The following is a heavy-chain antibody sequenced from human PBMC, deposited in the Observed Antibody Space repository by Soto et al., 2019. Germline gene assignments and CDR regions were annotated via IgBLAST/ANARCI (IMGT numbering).Heavy chain of an antibody. D-gene: IGHD6-13*01. CDR2: IYYSGST. J-gene: IGHJ5*02. V-gene: IGHV4-59*01. CDR3: ARARHGIAAAAPAGRFDP. Sequence: WETLSLTCTVSGGSISRYHWSWIRQHPGKGLEWVGYIYYSGSTNYNPALMSRVTMSVDTSKNHFSLKLRSATAADTAVDYWARARHGIAAAAPAGRFDPWGQGTLVTVYS. CDR1: GGSISRYH.